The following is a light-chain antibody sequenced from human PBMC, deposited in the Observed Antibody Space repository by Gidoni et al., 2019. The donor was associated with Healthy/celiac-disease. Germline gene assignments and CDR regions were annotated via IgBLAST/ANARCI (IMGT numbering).Light chain of an antibody. CDR2: AAS. V-gene: IGKV1-9*01. J-gene: IGKJ3*01. CDR1: QGISSY. CDR3: QQRNNYPIFT. Sequence: DIQLTQSPSFLSASVGDRVTITCRASQGISSYLAWYQQKPGKAPKLLIYAASTLQSGVPSRFSGSGSGTEFTLTISSLQPEDFATYYCQQRNNYPIFTFGPGSKVDIK.